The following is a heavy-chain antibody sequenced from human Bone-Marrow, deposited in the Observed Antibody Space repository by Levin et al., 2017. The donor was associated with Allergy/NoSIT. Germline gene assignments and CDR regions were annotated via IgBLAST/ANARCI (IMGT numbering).Heavy chain of an antibody. CDR2: IYSSGST. V-gene: IGHV4-59*01. CDR3: ARADYFDSGRNFDY. J-gene: IGHJ4*02. CDR1: GGSISRYY. Sequence: PSETLSLTCTVSGGSISRYYWTWLRQTPGKRLEWIGYIYSSGSTNYNPSLKSRVSMSIDTSKNHFSLKLTSVTAADTAVYYCARADYFDSGRNFDYWGQGALVTVSS. D-gene: IGHD3-10*01.